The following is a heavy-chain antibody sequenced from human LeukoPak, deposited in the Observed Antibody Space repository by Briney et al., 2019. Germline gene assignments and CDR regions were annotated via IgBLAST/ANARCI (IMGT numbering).Heavy chain of an antibody. CDR3: ARAYRRITGTTRPHYYYYYMDV. CDR1: GGTFSSYA. Sequence: SVKVSCKATGGTFSSYAISWVRQAPGQGLEWMGGIIPIFGTANYAQKFQGRVTITADKSTSTAYMELSSLRSEDTAVYYCARAYRRITGTTRPHYYYYYMDVWGKGTTVTVSS. J-gene: IGHJ6*03. CDR2: IIPIFGTA. D-gene: IGHD1-7*01. V-gene: IGHV1-69*06.